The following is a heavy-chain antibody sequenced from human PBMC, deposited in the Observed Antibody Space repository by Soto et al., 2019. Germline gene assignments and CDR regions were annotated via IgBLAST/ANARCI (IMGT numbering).Heavy chain of an antibody. V-gene: IGHV1-2*02. CDR1: VFSVDTTYC. J-gene: IGHJ4*01. Sequence: ASVKVSCKASVFSVDTTYCIHWVRRAPGQGLEWMGSINPNSGDTNYAQSFQGRVTMTRDTSISTAYMEVSSLTSDDTAVYYCGSPRSGPSPDVGHWGHGTVVTVSS. CDR3: GSPRSGPSPDVGH. D-gene: IGHD2-15*01. CDR2: INPNSGDT.